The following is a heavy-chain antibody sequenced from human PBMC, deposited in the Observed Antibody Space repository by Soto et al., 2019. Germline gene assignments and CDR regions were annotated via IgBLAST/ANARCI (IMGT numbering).Heavy chain of an antibody. J-gene: IGHJ5*02. D-gene: IGHD1-26*01. V-gene: IGHV4-59*01. CDR2: IYSSGST. CDR1: GGSISSYY. Sequence: SETLSLTCTVSGGSISSYYWSWIRQPPGKGLEWIGYIYSSGSTNYNPSLKSRVTISVDTSKNQFYLKLSSVTAADTAVYYCARERSGSYPDWFDPWGQGTLVTVSS. CDR3: ARERSGSYPDWFDP.